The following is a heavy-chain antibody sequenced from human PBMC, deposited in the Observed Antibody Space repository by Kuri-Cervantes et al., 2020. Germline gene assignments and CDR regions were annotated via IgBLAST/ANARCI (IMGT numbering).Heavy chain of an antibody. CDR2: ISSSSSYI. CDR3: ARAEGYYYDSSGPGPDDY. CDR1: GFTFSSYS. Sequence: GGSLRLSCAASGFTFSSYSMNWVRQAPGKGLEWVSSISSSSSYIYYADSVKGRFTISRDNAKNSLYLQMNSLRAEDTAVYYCARAEGYYYDSSGPGPDDYWGQGTLVTVSS. J-gene: IGHJ4*02. V-gene: IGHV3-21*01. D-gene: IGHD3-22*01.